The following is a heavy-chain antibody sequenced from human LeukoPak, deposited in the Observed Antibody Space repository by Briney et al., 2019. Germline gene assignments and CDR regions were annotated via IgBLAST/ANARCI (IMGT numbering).Heavy chain of an antibody. CDR2: IYTSGST. CDR3: ARLSGYGLHYYYYMDV. V-gene: IGHV4-4*07. CDR1: GDSINNYY. J-gene: IGHJ6*03. Sequence: PSETLSLTCTVSGDSINNYYWSWIRQPAGKGLEWIGRIYTSGSTNYNPSLKSRVTISVDTSKNQFSLKLSSVTAADTAVYYCARLSGYGLHYYYYMDVWGSGTTVTVSS. D-gene: IGHD5-12*01.